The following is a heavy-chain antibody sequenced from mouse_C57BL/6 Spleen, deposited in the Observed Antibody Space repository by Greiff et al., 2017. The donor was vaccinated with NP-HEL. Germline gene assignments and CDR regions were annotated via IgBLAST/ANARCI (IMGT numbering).Heavy chain of an antibody. V-gene: IGHV3-6*01. CDR1: GYSITSGYY. CDR2: ISYDGSN. D-gene: IGHD2-4*01. J-gene: IGHJ2*01. Sequence: EVQLQESGPGLVKPSQSLSLTCSVTGYSITSGYYWNWIRQFPGNKLEWMGYISYDGSNNYNPSLKNRISITRDTSKNQFFLKLNSVTTEDTATYYCARIYDDENFDYWGQGTTLTVSS. CDR3: ARIYDDENFDY.